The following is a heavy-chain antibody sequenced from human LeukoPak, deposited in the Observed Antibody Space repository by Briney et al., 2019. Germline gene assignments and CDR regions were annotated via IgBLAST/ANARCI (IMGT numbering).Heavy chain of an antibody. CDR2: IYAGGST. D-gene: IGHD3-10*01. V-gene: IGHV3-66*01. CDR3: AKGSAIYNV. Sequence: GGSLRLSCAASGFTVSSNYMSWVRQAPGKGLEWVSVIYAGGSTYYADSVKGRFTISRDNSKSTQFLQMNSLRAEDTAVYYCAKGSAIYNVWGQGTTVTVSS. J-gene: IGHJ6*02. CDR1: GFTVSSNY.